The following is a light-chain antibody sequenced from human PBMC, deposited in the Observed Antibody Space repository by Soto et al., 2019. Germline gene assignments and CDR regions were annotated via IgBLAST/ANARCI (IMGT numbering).Light chain of an antibody. CDR2: GTS. V-gene: IGKV3-20*01. CDR1: QSVSSSY. CDR3: QQYGSSPWT. Sequence: EIGLRQSPGTLSLSPGERATLSCRASQSVSSSYLAWYQQKPGQAPRLLIYGTSSRATGIPDRFSGSGSGTDFTLTISRLEPEDYAVYYCQQYGSSPWTFGQGTRLEIK. J-gene: IGKJ5*01.